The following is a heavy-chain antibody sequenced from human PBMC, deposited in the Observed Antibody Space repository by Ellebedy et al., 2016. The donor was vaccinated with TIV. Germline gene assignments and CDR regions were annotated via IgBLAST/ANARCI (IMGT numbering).Heavy chain of an antibody. V-gene: IGHV3-13*01. CDR1: GFTFSSYD. CDR3: ARATAGFDY. D-gene: IGHD1-14*01. Sequence: GESLKISCAASGFTFSSYDMHWVRQGSGNGLEWVSSIGAAGDTYYAGFVKGRVAISRENAKNSLYLQLNNVRVGDTAFYYCARATAGFDYWGQGTLVTVSS. CDR2: IGAAGDT. J-gene: IGHJ4*02.